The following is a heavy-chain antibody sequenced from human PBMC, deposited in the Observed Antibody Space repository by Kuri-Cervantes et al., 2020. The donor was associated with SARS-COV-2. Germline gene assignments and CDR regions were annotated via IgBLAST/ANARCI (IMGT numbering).Heavy chain of an antibody. CDR3: ARDLGGSNYGGGDY. CDR1: GGSISSSSYY. J-gene: IGHJ4*02. D-gene: IGHD4-23*01. Sequence: SETLSRTCTVSGGSISSSSYYWGWIRQPPGKGLEWIGSIYYSGSTYYNPSLNSRVTISVDTSKNQFSLKLSSVTAADTAVYYCARDLGGSNYGGGDYWGQGTLVTVSS. CDR2: IYYSGST. V-gene: IGHV4-39*07.